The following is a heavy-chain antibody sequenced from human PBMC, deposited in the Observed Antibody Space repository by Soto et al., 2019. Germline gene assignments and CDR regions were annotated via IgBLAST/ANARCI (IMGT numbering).Heavy chain of an antibody. CDR3: ARDISAIPTTEQIDAFDI. Sequence: PSETLSLTCAVYGGSFSGYYWSWIRQPPGKGLEWIGEINHSGSTNYNPSLKSRVTISVDTSKNQFSLKLSSVTAADTAVYYCARDISAIPTTEQIDAFDIWGQGTMVTVSS. CDR2: INHSGST. V-gene: IGHV4-34*01. D-gene: IGHD1-26*01. CDR1: GGSFSGYY. J-gene: IGHJ3*02.